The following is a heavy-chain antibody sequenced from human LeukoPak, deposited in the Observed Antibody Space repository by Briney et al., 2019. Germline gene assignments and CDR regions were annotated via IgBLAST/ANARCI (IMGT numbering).Heavy chain of an antibody. V-gene: IGHV3-48*02. CDR3: VRDAAYSAFNM. J-gene: IGHJ3*02. Sequence: GGSLRLSCAASGFAFNTYSMNWGCQAPGKGFEWVSSITTTSTSKYYADSVKGRFTIPRDNAKNSLYLQMDSLRDEDTAVYYCVRDAAYSAFNMWGQGTMVTVSS. CDR1: GFAFNTYS. D-gene: IGHD4-11*01. CDR2: ITTTSTSK.